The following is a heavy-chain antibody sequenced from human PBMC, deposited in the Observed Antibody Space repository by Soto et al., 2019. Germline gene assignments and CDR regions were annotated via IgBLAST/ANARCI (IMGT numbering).Heavy chain of an antibody. D-gene: IGHD1-1*01. CDR2: VSYSGST. V-gene: IGHV4-39*01. CDR1: GASISTTSYY. Sequence: QLQLQESGPGLVKPSETLALTCGVSGASISTTSYYWGWIRQPPGNGLEWIGSVSYSGSTYYNASLKSRVTMSVDTSKNQFSRKLSSVTAADTAVYFCSSRRDVGSHLGDFYYGMDVWGQGTTVTVSS. CDR3: SSRRDVGSHLGDFYYGMDV. J-gene: IGHJ6*02.